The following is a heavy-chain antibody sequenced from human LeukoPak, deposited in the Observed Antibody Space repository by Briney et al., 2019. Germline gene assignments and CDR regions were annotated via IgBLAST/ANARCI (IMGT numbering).Heavy chain of an antibody. J-gene: IGHJ4*02. D-gene: IGHD3-22*01. Sequence: TRSLTCTVSGGSISSGDYYWSWIRQPPGKGLEWIGYIYYSGSTYYNPSLKSRVTISVDTSKNQFSLKLSSVTAADTAVYYCARTEDSSGFDYWGQGTLVTVSS. CDR1: GGSISSGDYY. V-gene: IGHV4-30-4*08. CDR2: IYYSGST. CDR3: ARTEDSSGFDY.